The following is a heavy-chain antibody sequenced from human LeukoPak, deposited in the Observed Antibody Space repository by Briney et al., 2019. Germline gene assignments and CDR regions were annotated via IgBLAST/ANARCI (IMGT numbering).Heavy chain of an antibody. CDR3: AELGITMIGGV. Sequence: PGESLRLSCVVPGIKFSDAWMSWVRRAPGKGLEWVSYISSSGSTIYYADSVKGRFTISRDNAKNSLYLQMNSLRAEDTAVYYCAELGITMIGGVWGKGTTVTISS. CDR2: ISSSGSTI. J-gene: IGHJ6*04. D-gene: IGHD3-10*02. V-gene: IGHV3-11*04. CDR1: GIKFSDAW.